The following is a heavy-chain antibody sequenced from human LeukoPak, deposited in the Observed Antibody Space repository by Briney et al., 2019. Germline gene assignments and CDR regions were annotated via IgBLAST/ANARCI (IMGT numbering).Heavy chain of an antibody. CDR2: ISSSSSYK. CDR1: GFTFSDYS. Sequence: PGGSLRLSCAASGFTFSDYSFNWVRQAPGKGLEWVSSISSSSSYKYYADSLKGRFTISRDNAKNSLYLQVNSLRAEDTAVYYCARINDIDNSYHLDFWGHGTMVPVSS. V-gene: IGHV3-21*01. D-gene: IGHD2-15*01. J-gene: IGHJ4*01. CDR3: ARINDIDNSYHLDF.